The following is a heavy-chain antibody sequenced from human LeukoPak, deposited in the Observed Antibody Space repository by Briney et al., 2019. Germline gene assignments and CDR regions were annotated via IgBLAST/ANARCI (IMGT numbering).Heavy chain of an antibody. D-gene: IGHD3-22*01. V-gene: IGHV3-23*01. CDR2: ISGSGGST. J-gene: IGHJ4*02. CDR1: GFTFSSYA. CDR3: ANIPSDYGSSGYYGY. Sequence: GGSLRLSCAASGFTFSSYAMSWVRQAPGKGLEWVSAISGSGGSTYYADSVKGRFTISRDNSKNTLYLQMNSLRVEDTAVYYCANIPSDYGSSGYYGYWGQGTLVTLSS.